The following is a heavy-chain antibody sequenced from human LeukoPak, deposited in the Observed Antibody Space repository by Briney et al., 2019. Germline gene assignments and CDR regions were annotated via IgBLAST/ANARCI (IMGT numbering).Heavy chain of an antibody. J-gene: IGHJ4*02. CDR3: AKRDF. Sequence: GGSLRLSCAASGFTFSTYEMNWVRQAPGKGLEWVSSISGSGVTTYYAGSVKGRFTISRDNSKNTLFLQMNSLRADDTAIYYCAKRDFWGQGTLVTVSS. CDR1: GFTFSTYE. CDR2: ISGSGVTT. V-gene: IGHV3-23*01.